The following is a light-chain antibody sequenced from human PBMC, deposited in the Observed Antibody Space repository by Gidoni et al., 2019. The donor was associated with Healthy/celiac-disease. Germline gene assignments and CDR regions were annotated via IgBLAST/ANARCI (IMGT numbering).Light chain of an antibody. J-gene: IGLJ2*01. CDR3: QSADSSGTHVV. V-gene: IGLV3-25*03. CDR1: ALPKQY. CDR2: KDS. Sequence: SYELKQTPSVSVSPGQTARITCSGDALPKQYAYWYQQKPGQAPVLVIYKDSERPSGIPERFSGSSSGTTVTLTISGVQAEDEADYYCQSADSSGTHVVFGGGTKLTVL.